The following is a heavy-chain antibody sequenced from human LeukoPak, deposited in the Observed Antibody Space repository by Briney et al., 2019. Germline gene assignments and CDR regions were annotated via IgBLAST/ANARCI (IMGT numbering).Heavy chain of an antibody. CDR3: AREKYVYCSSDCSSRVDS. V-gene: IGHV3-7*05. Sequence: GGSLRLSCVASGFTFSSYWMSWVRQAPGKGLEWVANIKEDGSDKYYVDSVKGRFTISRDNAENSLYLQMNSLRADDTAVYYCAREKYVYCSSDCSSRVDSWGQGTLVTVSS. CDR1: GFTFSSYW. CDR2: IKEDGSDK. D-gene: IGHD2-21*02. J-gene: IGHJ4*02.